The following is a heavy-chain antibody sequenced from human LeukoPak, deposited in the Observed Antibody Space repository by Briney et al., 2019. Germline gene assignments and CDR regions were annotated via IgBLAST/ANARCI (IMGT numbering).Heavy chain of an antibody. CDR1: GGSFSGYY. D-gene: IGHD6-13*01. CDR3: ARKGYSSRALDP. J-gene: IGHJ5*02. V-gene: IGHV4-34*01. CDR2: INHSGST. Sequence: SETLSLTCAVYGGSFSGYYWSWIRQPPGKGLEWIGEINHSGSTNYNPSLKSRVTISVDTSKNQFSLKLGSVTAADTAVYYCARKGYSSRALDPWGQGTLVTVSS.